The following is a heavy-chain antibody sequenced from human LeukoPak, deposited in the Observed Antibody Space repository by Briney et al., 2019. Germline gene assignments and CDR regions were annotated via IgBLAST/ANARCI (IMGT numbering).Heavy chain of an antibody. J-gene: IGHJ4*02. CDR3: ARVGSSGYYLSY. Sequence: PSETLSLTCTVSGGSISSYYWSWLRQPPGKGLEWIGYIYYSGSTNYNPSLKSRVTISVDTSKNQFSLKLSSVTAADTAVYYCARVGSSGYYLSYWGREPWSPSPQ. V-gene: IGHV4-59*01. CDR2: IYYSGST. CDR1: GGSISSYY. D-gene: IGHD3-22*01.